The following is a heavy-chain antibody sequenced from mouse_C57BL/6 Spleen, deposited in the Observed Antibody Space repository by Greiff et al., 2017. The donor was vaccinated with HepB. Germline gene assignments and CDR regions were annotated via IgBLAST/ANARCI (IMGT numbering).Heavy chain of an antibody. J-gene: IGHJ4*01. CDR1: GYTFTDYE. CDR2: IDPETGGT. V-gene: IGHV1-15*01. Sequence: VQLQQSGAELVRPGASVTLSCKASGYTFTDYEMHWVKQTPVHGLEWIGAIDPETGGTAYNQKFKGKAILTADKSSSTAYMEPRSLTSEDSAVYYCTRILSMDYWGQGTSVTVSS. CDR3: TRILSMDY.